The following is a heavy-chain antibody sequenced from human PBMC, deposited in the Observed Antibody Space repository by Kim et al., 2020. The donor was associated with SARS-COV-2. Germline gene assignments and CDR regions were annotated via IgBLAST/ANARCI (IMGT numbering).Heavy chain of an antibody. Sequence: GGSLRLSCAASGFTFSSYGMHWVRQAPGKGLEWVAVISYDGSNKYYADSVKGRFTISRDNSKNTLYLQMNSLRAEDTAVYYCARDNEYYGSGKGYFDYWGQGTLVTVSS. J-gene: IGHJ4*02. CDR3: ARDNEYYGSGKGYFDY. D-gene: IGHD3-10*01. CDR2: ISYDGSNK. CDR1: GFTFSSYG. V-gene: IGHV3-33*05.